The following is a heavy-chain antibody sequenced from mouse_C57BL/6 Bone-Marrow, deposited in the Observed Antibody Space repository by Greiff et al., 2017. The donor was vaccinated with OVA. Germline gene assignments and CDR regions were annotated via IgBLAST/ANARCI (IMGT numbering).Heavy chain of an antibody. CDR1: GFTFSDYG. D-gene: IGHD2-1*01. CDR3: ARHNGNYRYFDV. CDR2: ISNLAYSI. Sequence: EVQRVESGGGLVQPGGSLKLSCAASGFTFSDYGMAWVRQAPRKGPEWVAFISNLAYSIYYADTVTGRFTISRENAKNTLYLEMSSLRSEDTAMYYCARHNGNYRYFDVWGTGTTVTVSS. V-gene: IGHV5-15*01. J-gene: IGHJ1*03.